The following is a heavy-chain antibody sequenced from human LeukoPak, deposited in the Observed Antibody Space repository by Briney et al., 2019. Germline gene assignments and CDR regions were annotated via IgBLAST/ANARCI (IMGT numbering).Heavy chain of an antibody. J-gene: IGHJ3*02. Sequence: GGSLRLSCAASGFTFSSYGMHWVRQAPGKGLEWVAVIWYDGSNKYYVDSVKGRFTISRDNSKNTLYLQMNSLRAEDTAVYYCAKVGYCSGGSCYFSSAFDIWGQGTMVTVSS. D-gene: IGHD2-15*01. V-gene: IGHV3-33*06. CDR3: AKVGYCSGGSCYFSSAFDI. CDR1: GFTFSSYG. CDR2: IWYDGSNK.